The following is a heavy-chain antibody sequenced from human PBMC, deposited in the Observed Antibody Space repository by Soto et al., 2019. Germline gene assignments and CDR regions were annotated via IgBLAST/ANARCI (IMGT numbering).Heavy chain of an antibody. J-gene: IGHJ5*02. CDR3: ATAPYCSGGSCYPNWFDP. CDR2: FDPKDGET. Sequence: ASVKVSCKVSGYTLTELSMHWVRQAPGKGLEWMGGFDPKDGETISAQKLQGRVTITEDTSTDIAYMELSSLRSEDTAVYYCATAPYCSGGSCYPNWFDPWGQGTLVTVSS. V-gene: IGHV1-24*01. D-gene: IGHD2-15*01. CDR1: GYTLTELS.